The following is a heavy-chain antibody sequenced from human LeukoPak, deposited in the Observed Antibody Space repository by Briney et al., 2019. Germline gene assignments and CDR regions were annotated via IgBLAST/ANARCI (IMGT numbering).Heavy chain of an antibody. J-gene: IGHJ6*02. CDR2: ISGSGGST. CDR3: AKDRRLAARGINYYYYYGMDV. CDR1: GFTFSSYS. D-gene: IGHD6-6*01. V-gene: IGHV3-23*01. Sequence: PGGSLRLSCAASGFTFSSYSMNWVRQAPGKGLEWVSAISGSGGSTYYADSVKGRFTISRDNSKNTLYLQMNSLRAEDTAVYYCAKDRRLAARGINYYYYYGMDVWGQGTTVTVSS.